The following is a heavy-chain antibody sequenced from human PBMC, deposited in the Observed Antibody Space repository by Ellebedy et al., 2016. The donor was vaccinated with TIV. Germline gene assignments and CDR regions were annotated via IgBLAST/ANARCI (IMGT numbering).Heavy chain of an antibody. D-gene: IGHD6-6*01. CDR1: GYTFTSYG. CDR2: ISAYNGNT. V-gene: IGHV1-18*01. Sequence: ASVKVSXXASGYTFTSYGISWVRQAPGQGLEWMGWISAYNGNTNYAQKLQGRVTMTTDTSASTAYMELSSLRSEDTAVYYCAIIPASSSSGWYYWGQGTLVTVSS. CDR3: AIIPASSSSGWYY. J-gene: IGHJ4*02.